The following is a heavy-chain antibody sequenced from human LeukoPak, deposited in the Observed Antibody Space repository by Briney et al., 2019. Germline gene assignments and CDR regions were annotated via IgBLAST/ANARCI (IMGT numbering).Heavy chain of an antibody. Sequence: PGGSLRLSCAASGFTVSKNYMSWVRQAPGKGLEWVATIKPDGSAQYYVDSVKGRFTISRDNAKNSLFLQINSLRAEDTAVYYCANGGTYSSGPWGQGTLVTVSS. CDR3: ANGGTYSSGP. CDR1: GFTVSKNY. V-gene: IGHV3-7*01. J-gene: IGHJ5*02. D-gene: IGHD3-22*01. CDR2: IKPDGSAQ.